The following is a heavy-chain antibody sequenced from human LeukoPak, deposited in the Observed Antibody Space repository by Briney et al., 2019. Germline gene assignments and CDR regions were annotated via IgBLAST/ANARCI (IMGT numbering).Heavy chain of an antibody. CDR3: AREEGYSFDY. V-gene: IGHV3-11*06. CDR2: ISSSSSYT. J-gene: IGHJ4*02. CDR1: GFTFSDYY. D-gene: IGHD6-13*01. Sequence: GGCLRLSCAASGFTFSDYYMSCSRHAPGKGLGWVSYISSSSSYTNYADSVKGRFTISRDTAKNSLYLQMNSLRAEDTAVYYCAREEGYSFDYWGQGTLVTVSS.